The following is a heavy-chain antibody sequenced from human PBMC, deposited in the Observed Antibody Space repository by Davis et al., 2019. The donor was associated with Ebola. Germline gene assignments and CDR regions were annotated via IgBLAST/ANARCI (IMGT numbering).Heavy chain of an antibody. CDR1: GFIFRNYA. D-gene: IGHD3-3*01. Sequence: GESLKISCAASGFIFRNYAMHWVRQAPGKELEWVAVVSNSERERFYADSVKGRFTISRDNSENTLYLQMNSLTADDTSVYYCARAGFDEVLDYWGQGTPVTVSS. V-gene: IGHV3-30*04. CDR3: ARAGFDEVLDY. CDR2: VSNSERER. J-gene: IGHJ4*02.